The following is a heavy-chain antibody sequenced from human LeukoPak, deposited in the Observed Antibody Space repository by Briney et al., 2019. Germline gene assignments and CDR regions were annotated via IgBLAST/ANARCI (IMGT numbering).Heavy chain of an antibody. Sequence: SVKVSCKASGGTFSSYALSWVRQAPGKGLEWVGRIIRMLGIANYVQKVHATVTSTAEKSKCTAYRELSSLRSQDSVVYYCASITMVRGVIIDYWGQGALVTVSS. V-gene: IGHV1-69*04. J-gene: IGHJ4*02. CDR1: GGTFSSYA. D-gene: IGHD3-10*01. CDR2: IIRMLGIA. CDR3: ASITMVRGVIIDY.